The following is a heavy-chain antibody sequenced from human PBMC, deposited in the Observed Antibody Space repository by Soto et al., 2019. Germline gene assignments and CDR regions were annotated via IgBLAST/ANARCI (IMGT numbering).Heavy chain of an antibody. D-gene: IGHD5-18*01. CDR3: ARDIRGYSRAFDY. Sequence: PSETLSLTCTVSSGSVSGGSYYWTWIRQPPGKGLEWIGYIYYSGSTTYNPSLKSRVTISIDTSKNQFSLKLTSATAADTAVYYCARDIRGYSRAFDYWGQGALVTVSS. J-gene: IGHJ4*02. V-gene: IGHV4-61*01. CDR1: SGSVSGGSYY. CDR2: IYYSGST.